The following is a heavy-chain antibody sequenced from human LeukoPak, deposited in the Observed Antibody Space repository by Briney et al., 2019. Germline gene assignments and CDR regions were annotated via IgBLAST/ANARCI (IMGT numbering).Heavy chain of an antibody. D-gene: IGHD6-19*01. J-gene: IGHJ6*03. CDR1: GGSISSYY. CDR3: ARGRGYSSGWYYYYYYMDV. CDR2: INHSGST. Sequence: SETLSPTCTVSGGSISSYYWSWIRQPPGKGLEWIGEINHSGSTNYNPSLKSRVTISVDTSKNQFSLKLSSVTAADTAVYYCARGRGYSSGWYYYYYYMDVWGKGTTVTVSS. V-gene: IGHV4-34*01.